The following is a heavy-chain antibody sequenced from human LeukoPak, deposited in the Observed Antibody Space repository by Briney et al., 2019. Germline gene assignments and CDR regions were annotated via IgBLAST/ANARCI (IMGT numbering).Heavy chain of an antibody. V-gene: IGHV1-69*13. J-gene: IGHJ5*02. Sequence: SVKVSCKASGGTFSSYAISWVRQAPGQGLEWMGGVIPIFGTANYAQKFQGRVTITADESTSTAYMELSSLRSEDTAVYYCARDVSSTSSWWLDPWGQGTLVIVSS. D-gene: IGHD2-2*01. CDR3: ARDVSSTSSWWLDP. CDR1: GGTFSSYA. CDR2: VIPIFGTA.